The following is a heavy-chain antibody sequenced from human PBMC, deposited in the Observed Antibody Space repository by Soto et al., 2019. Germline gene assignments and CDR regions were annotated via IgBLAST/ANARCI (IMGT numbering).Heavy chain of an antibody. V-gene: IGHV3-49*04. CDR3: TRDWATDIVVVPAAIYYGMDV. J-gene: IGHJ6*02. Sequence: GGSLRLSCTASGFTFGDYAMSWVRQAPGKGLEWVGFIRSKAYGGTTEYAATVKGRFTISRDDSKSIAYLQMNSLKTEDTAVYYCTRDWATDIVVVPAAIYYGMDVWGQGTTVTVSS. CDR2: IRSKAYGGTT. CDR1: GFTFGDYA. D-gene: IGHD2-2*02.